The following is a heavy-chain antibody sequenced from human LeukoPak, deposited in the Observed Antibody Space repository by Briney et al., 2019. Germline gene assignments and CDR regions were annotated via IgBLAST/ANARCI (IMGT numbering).Heavy chain of an antibody. CDR3: AKGAYDYIEIAYFDY. V-gene: IGHV3-23*01. CDR1: GFTFSNYD. CDR2: LIGSSGGT. J-gene: IGHJ4*02. D-gene: IGHD5-12*01. Sequence: GGSLRLSCAASGFTFSNYDMNWVRQAPGKGLEWVAVLIGSSGGTDYADSVKGRFTISRDNSKNTLFLQMNSLRAEDTAIYYCAKGAYDYIEIAYFDYWGQGALVTVSS.